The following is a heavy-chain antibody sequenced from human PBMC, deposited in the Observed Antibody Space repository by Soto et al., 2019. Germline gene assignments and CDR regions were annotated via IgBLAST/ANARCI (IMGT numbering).Heavy chain of an antibody. Sequence: QVQLVQSGAEVKKPGSSVKVSCKASGGTFSSYAISWVRQAPGQGLEWMGGIIPIFGTANYAQKFQGRVTITADESTSTAYMELRSLRSEDTAVYYCARFGSGYSYGYYYFDYWGQGTLVTVSS. CDR3: ARFGSGYSYGYYYFDY. V-gene: IGHV1-69*01. CDR1: GGTFSSYA. D-gene: IGHD5-18*01. J-gene: IGHJ4*02. CDR2: IIPIFGTA.